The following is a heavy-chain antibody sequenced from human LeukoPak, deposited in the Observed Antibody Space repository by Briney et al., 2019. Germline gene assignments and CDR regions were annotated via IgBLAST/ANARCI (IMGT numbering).Heavy chain of an antibody. J-gene: IGHJ6*03. Sequence: ASVKVSCTASGYTFDSFDINWVRQATGQGLEWMGWMNPNSGNTGYPQKFQGRVTMTRNTSRSTAYMELSSLRSEDTAVYYCARGKVGANYYYYYMDVWGKGTTVTISS. V-gene: IGHV1-8*01. CDR2: MNPNSGNT. CDR3: ARGKVGANYYYYYMDV. CDR1: GYTFDSFD. D-gene: IGHD1-26*01.